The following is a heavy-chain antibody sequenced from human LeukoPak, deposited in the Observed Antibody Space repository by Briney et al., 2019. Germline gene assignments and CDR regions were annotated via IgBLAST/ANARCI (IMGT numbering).Heavy chain of an antibody. V-gene: IGHV4-31*03. CDR2: IYYSGST. D-gene: IGHD2-8*01. Sequence: SSETLSLTCTVSGGSISSGGYYWSWIRQHPGKGLEWIGYIYYSGSTYYNPSLKSRVTISVDTSKNQFSLKLSSVTAADTAVYYCAKTCDGACTRYFEPWGQGTLVTVSS. CDR1: GGSISSGGYY. J-gene: IGHJ4*02. CDR3: AKTCDGACTRYFEP.